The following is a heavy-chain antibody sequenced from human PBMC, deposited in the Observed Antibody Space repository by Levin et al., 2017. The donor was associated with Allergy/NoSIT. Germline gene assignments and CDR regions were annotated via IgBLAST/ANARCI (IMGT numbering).Heavy chain of an antibody. J-gene: IGHJ4*02. CDR1: GFTFSSYG. Sequence: GGSLRLSCAASGFTFSSYGMHWVRQAPGKGLEWVAVIWYDGSNKYYADSVKGRFTISRDNSKNTLYLQMNSLRAEDTAVYYCARDIGTYSCGLDYWGQGTLVTVSS. CDR2: IWYDGSNK. CDR3: ARDIGTYSCGLDY. V-gene: IGHV3-33*01. D-gene: IGHD6-19*01.